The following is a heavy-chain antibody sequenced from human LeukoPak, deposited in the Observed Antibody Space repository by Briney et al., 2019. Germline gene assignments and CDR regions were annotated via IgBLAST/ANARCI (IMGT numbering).Heavy chain of an antibody. CDR3: ARGSKRDGYNGGLDY. J-gene: IGHJ4*02. V-gene: IGHV3-33*01. CDR1: GFTFSSYG. CDR2: IWYDGSNK. Sequence: PGRSLRLSCAASGFTFSSYGMHWGRQAPGKGLEWVAVIWYDGSNKYYADSVKGRFTISRDNSKNTLYLQMNSLRAEDTAVYYCARGSKRDGYNGGLDYWGQGTLVTVSS. D-gene: IGHD5-24*01.